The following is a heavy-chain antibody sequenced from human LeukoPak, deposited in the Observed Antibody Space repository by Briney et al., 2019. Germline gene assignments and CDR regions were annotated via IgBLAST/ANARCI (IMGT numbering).Heavy chain of an antibody. CDR2: INSSSGSI. CDR3: APAPYYYDSSGYY. Sequence: GGSLRLSCVASGFTFSSYSMNWVRQAPGKGLAWVSYINSSSGSIYYADSVKGRFTISRDNAKNSLYLQMNSLRAEDTAVYYCAPAPYYYDSSGYYWGQGTLVTVSS. J-gene: IGHJ4*02. V-gene: IGHV3-48*04. CDR1: GFTFSSYS. D-gene: IGHD3-22*01.